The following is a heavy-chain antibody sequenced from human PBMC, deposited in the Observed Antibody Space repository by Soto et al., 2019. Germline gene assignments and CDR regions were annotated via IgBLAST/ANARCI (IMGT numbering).Heavy chain of an antibody. CDR3: ARARRGPTANWFDP. V-gene: IGHV1-18*01. J-gene: IGHJ5*02. Sequence: ASVKVSCKASGYTFADCGSSWVRQAPGQGLEWMGWISAYNGNTNYAHKVQDRVTMTTDTSTSTAYMELSNLTPEDTAVYYCARARRGPTANWFDPWGQGTLVTVS. CDR2: ISAYNGNT. D-gene: IGHD4-17*01. CDR1: GYTFADCG.